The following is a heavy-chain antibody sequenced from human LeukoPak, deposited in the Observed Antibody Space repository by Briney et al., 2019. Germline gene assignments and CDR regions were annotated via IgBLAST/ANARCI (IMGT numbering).Heavy chain of an antibody. J-gene: IGHJ1*01. V-gene: IGHV1-8*01. D-gene: IGHD6-13*01. Sequence: ASVKVSCKASGYTFTGYDINWVRQATGQGLEWMGWMNPNSGNTGYAQKFQGRVTMTRNTSISTAHMELSSLRSEDTAVYYCARGVYSSSWYPRHWGQGTLVTVSS. CDR1: GYTFTGYD. CDR3: ARGVYSSSWYPRH. CDR2: MNPNSGNT.